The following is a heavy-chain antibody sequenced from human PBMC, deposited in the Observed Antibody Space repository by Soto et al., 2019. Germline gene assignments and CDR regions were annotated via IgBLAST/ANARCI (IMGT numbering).Heavy chain of an antibody. D-gene: IGHD3-22*01. V-gene: IGHV3-11*01. CDR1: GFTFSDYY. Sequence: QVQLVESGGGLVKPGGSLRLSCAASGFTFSDYYMSWIRQAPGRGLEWVSYISSSDTIYYADSLKGRFTISRDNAKNSLYLQMNSLGAEDTAMYYCARDLGYYDSSGYFDYWGQGTLVTVSS. CDR3: ARDLGYYDSSGYFDY. J-gene: IGHJ4*02. CDR2: ISSSDTI.